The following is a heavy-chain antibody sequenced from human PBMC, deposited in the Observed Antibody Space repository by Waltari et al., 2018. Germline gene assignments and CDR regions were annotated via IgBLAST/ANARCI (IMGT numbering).Heavy chain of an antibody. CDR1: GSSFSEYD. V-gene: IGHV3-30*02. CDR2: IRDDGSQK. Sequence: QVQLVESGGGVVQSGGSLRLSCAASGSSFSEYDMHWVRQTPGKGLEWVTFIRDDGSQKSYADSVKGRFTISRDNSKNTLYLQMNSLRGEDTAVYYCARRRDVYNPFFDFWGQGTLVTVSS. CDR3: ARRRDVYNPFFDF. D-gene: IGHD1-1*01. J-gene: IGHJ4*02.